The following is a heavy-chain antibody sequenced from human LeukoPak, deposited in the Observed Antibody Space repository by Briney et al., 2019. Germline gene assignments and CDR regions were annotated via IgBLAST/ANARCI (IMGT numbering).Heavy chain of an antibody. Sequence: SETLSLTCTASGVIINSNTYPWGWIRPPPGGGLEGIGPISYTGNTYYNSSLKSRPTITVDTSKTQFPLKLSSITDANTAFYYWARHFGYDDTSDYQGVPDHWGQGSLVTVSS. CDR2: ISYTGNT. D-gene: IGHD3-22*01. CDR1: GVIINSNTYP. V-gene: IGHV4-39*01. J-gene: IGHJ4*02. CDR3: ARHFGYDDTSDYQGVPDH.